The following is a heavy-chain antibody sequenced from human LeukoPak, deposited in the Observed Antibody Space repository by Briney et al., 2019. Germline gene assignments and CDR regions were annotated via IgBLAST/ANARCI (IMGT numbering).Heavy chain of an antibody. CDR3: ARPYDSSGYYASGIDY. CDR2: IYPGDSDT. CDR1: GYSFTSYW. J-gene: IGHJ4*02. Sequence: GESLKISCKGSGYSFTSYWIGWVRQMLGKGLEWMGIIYPGDSDTRYSPSFQGQVTISADKSISTAYLQWSSLKASDTAMYYCARPYDSSGYYASGIDYWGQGTLVTVSS. D-gene: IGHD3-22*01. V-gene: IGHV5-51*01.